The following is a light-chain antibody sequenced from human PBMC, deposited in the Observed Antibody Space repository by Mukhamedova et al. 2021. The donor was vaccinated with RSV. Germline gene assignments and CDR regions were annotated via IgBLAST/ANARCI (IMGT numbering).Light chain of an antibody. J-gene: IGKJ2*03. V-gene: IGKV1-39*01. Sequence: WYQRRVHGTTPKLLIYGASNLQSGVPSRFTGSGPGTDFTLTISSLQPEDFATYYCQQSYSSRYSFGQGTKLQIK. CDR3: QQSYSSRYS. CDR2: GAS.